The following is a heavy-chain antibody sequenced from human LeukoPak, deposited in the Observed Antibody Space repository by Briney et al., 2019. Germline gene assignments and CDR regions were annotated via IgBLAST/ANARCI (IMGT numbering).Heavy chain of an antibody. CDR3: ARGGNFDWLYYY. V-gene: IGHV3-48*03. D-gene: IGHD3-9*01. CDR1: GFTFSSYE. Sequence: GGSLRLSCAASGFTFSSYEMNWVRQAPGKGLEWVSYISSSGSTIYYADSVKGRFTISRDNAKNSLYLQMNSLRAEDTAVYYCARGGNFDWLYYYWGQGTLVTVSS. CDR2: ISSSGSTI. J-gene: IGHJ4*02.